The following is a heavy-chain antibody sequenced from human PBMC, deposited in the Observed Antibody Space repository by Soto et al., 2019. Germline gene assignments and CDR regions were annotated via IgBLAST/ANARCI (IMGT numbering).Heavy chain of an antibody. CDR2: INPNSGGT. Sequence: ASVKVSCKASGYTFTGYYMHWVRQAPGQGLEWMGWINPNSGGTKYEQKFQGRVTMTRDTSISTAYMELSRLRSDDTAVYYCAREEELWSSSSYHYYGMDVWGQGTMVTVSS. V-gene: IGHV1-2*02. D-gene: IGHD3-3*01. J-gene: IGHJ6*02. CDR1: GYTFTGYY. CDR3: AREEELWSSSSYHYYGMDV.